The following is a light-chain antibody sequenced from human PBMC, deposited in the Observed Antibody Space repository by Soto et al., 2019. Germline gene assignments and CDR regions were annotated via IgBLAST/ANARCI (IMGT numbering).Light chain of an antibody. J-gene: IGLJ2*01. CDR2: SNN. CDR1: SSNIGSNY. V-gene: IGLV1-47*02. Sequence: QTVVTQPPSASGTPGQRVTITCSGSSSNIGSNYVYWYQQLPGTAPKLLIYSNNQRPSGVPDRFSGSKSGTLASLAFSGLRSEDEADYYCAAWDDSLSGLVFGGGTKLTVL. CDR3: AAWDDSLSGLV.